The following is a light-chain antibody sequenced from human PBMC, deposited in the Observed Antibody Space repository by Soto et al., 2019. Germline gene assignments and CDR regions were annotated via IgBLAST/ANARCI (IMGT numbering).Light chain of an antibody. V-gene: IGKV3-20*01. CDR2: GAS. CDR1: QSVSSSY. Sequence: EIVLTQSPGTLSLSPGERATLSCRASQSVSSSYLAWYQQKPGQAPRLLIYGASSRATGIPDRFSGSGSGTDFTLTISRLEPEDFAVYYCKQYGYFPTWTFGQGTKVEIK. J-gene: IGKJ1*01. CDR3: KQYGYFPTWT.